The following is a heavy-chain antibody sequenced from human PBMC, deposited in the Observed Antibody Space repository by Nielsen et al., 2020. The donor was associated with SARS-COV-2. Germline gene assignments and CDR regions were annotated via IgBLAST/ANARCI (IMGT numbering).Heavy chain of an antibody. D-gene: IGHD4-17*01. V-gene: IGHV3-15*01. CDR1: GFTFSSYA. CDR2: IKSKTDGGTT. Sequence: SLRLSCAASGFTFSSYAMSWVRQAPGKGLEWVGRIKSKTDGGTTDYAAPVKGRFTISRDDSKNTLYLQMNSLKTEDTAVYYCTTVPLTTVTTYYWGQGTLVTVSS. J-gene: IGHJ4*02. CDR3: TTVPLTTVTTYY.